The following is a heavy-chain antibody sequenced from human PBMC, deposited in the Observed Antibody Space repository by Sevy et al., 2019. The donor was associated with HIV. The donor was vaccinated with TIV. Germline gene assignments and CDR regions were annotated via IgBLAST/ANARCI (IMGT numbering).Heavy chain of an antibody. Sequence: GGSLRLSCTASGFTFGDDSMSWVHQAPGKGLEWVAFIKSKVLGGTTESAASVKGRFTISRDDSKSIAYLQVNNLKTEDTAVYYCTPWSGGQSIFDYWGQGTLVTVSS. CDR2: IKSKVLGGTT. CDR3: TPWSGGQSIFDY. D-gene: IGHD1-26*01. J-gene: IGHJ4*02. CDR1: GFTFGDDS. V-gene: IGHV3-49*04.